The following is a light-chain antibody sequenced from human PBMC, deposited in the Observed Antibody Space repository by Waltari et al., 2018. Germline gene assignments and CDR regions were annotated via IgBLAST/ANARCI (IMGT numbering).Light chain of an antibody. J-gene: IGKJ1*01. Sequence: SCEASQSVSRTLAWYQQKPGQAPRLLIYDASIRATGIPDRFSGSGSGTDFSLTISRLEPGDFAVYYCQKYGTLPATFGQGTTVEIK. CDR3: QKYGTLPAT. V-gene: IGKV3-20*01. CDR2: DAS. CDR1: QSVSRT.